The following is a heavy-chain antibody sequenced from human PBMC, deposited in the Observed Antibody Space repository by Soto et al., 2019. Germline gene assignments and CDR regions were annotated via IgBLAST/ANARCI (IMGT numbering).Heavy chain of an antibody. CDR2: IYYSGTT. D-gene: IGHD3-9*01. CDR1: GGPLSSGSYY. CDR3: ARAASPYFDVLSPFPP. J-gene: IGHJ5*02. Sequence: LSLTCTVSGGPLSSGSYYWSWIRQSPGEGLEWIGYIYYSGTTKYNPSLKSRVSISVDTSKNQFSLRLTSLSAADTAVYYCARAASPYFDVLSPFPPWGQGTLVTVSS. V-gene: IGHV4-61*01.